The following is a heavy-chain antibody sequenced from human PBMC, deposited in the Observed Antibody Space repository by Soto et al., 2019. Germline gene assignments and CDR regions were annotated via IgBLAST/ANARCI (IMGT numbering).Heavy chain of an antibody. Sequence: ASVKVSCKASGYTFSGFYMHWVRQAPGQGLEWMGWINPNSGGTKSAEKFQGRVTMTRDTSISTAYMELSRLTSDDTAVYYCASAAVTGKAGLDFWGQGTQVTVSS. CDR2: INPNSGGT. J-gene: IGHJ4*02. D-gene: IGHD6-19*01. V-gene: IGHV1-2*02. CDR3: ASAAVTGKAGLDF. CDR1: GYTFSGFY.